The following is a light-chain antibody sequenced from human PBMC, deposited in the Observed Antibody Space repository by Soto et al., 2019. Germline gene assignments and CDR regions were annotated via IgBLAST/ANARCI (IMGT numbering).Light chain of an antibody. CDR1: SGHSSYA. CDR3: QTWGTGIWV. CDR2: LNSDGSH. J-gene: IGLJ3*02. V-gene: IGLV4-69*01. Sequence: QTVLTQPPSASASLGASVKFTCTLSSGHSSYAIAWHQQQPEKGPRFLMKLNSDGSHSKGDGIPDRFSGSSSGAERYLTISSLQSEDEADYYCQTWGTGIWVFGGGTQLTVL.